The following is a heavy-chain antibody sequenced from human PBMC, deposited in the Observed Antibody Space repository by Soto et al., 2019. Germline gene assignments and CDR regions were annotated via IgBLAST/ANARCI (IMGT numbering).Heavy chain of an antibody. D-gene: IGHD1-26*01. CDR3: AKDMSDGWELLD. CDR2: ISGSGGST. V-gene: IGHV3-23*01. CDR1: GFTFSSYA. J-gene: IGHJ4*02. Sequence: EVQLLESGGGLVQPGGSLRLSCTASGFTFSSYAMSWVRQAPGKGLEWVSAISGSGGSTYYADSVKGRFTISRDNSKNTLYLQMNSLRAEDTVVYYCAKDMSDGWELLDWGQGTLVTVSS.